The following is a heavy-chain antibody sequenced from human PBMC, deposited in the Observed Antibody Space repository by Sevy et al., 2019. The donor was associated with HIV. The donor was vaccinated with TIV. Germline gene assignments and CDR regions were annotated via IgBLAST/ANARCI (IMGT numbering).Heavy chain of an antibody. Sequence: SETLSLICTVSGGSMNGYYGNWIRQPPGKGLEYIGYVYYTGSTSSNPSLKSRVSISVDTSKNQFSLELGSVTAADTAVYYCARDRAGGVGSTYFDYWGQGILVTVSS. D-gene: IGHD1-26*01. CDR2: VYYTGST. J-gene: IGHJ4*02. V-gene: IGHV4-59*01. CDR1: GGSMNGYY. CDR3: ARDRAGGVGSTYFDY.